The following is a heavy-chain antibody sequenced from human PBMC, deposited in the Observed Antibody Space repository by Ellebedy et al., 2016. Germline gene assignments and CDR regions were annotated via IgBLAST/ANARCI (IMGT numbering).Heavy chain of an antibody. J-gene: IGHJ6*04. CDR1: GGSIGGNDHY. Sequence: SETLSLXXTVSGGSIGGNDHYWSWIRQSPGKGLEWIGYIYWAGSAYYNPSLERRVSMSIATSKNQFTLNLRSVTAADTAVFYCARVYVPYPMLGRPTSYFRLDVWGRGTTVAVSS. CDR2: IYWAGSA. V-gene: IGHV4-30-4*01. CDR3: ARVYVPYPMLGRPTSYFRLDV. D-gene: IGHD2/OR15-2a*01.